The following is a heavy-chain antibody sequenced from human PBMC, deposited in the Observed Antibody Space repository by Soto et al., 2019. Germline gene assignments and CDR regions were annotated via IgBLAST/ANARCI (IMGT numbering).Heavy chain of an antibody. CDR3: AKARDQQWVRLPFDY. Sequence: EVQLLESGGGLVQPGGSLRLSCVGCGFFFSSYTMTWVRQAPGKGLEWVSSFSATGENTYYADSVRGRFTISRDNSKNTPFMQMNILTAEDTAMYYCAKARDQQWVRLPFDYWGQGILVIVSS. D-gene: IGHD6-19*01. V-gene: IGHV3-23*01. CDR1: GFFFSSYT. CDR2: FSATGENT. J-gene: IGHJ4*02.